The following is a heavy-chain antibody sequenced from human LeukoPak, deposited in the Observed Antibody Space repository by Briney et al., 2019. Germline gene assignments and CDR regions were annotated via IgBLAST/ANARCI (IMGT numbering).Heavy chain of an antibody. CDR3: AREDSSRLYYYGMDV. J-gene: IGHJ6*02. CDR1: GYTFTSYY. V-gene: IGHV1-46*01. D-gene: IGHD6-13*01. Sequence: ASAKVSCKASGYTFTSYYMHWVRQAPGQGLEWMGLINPSGGSTSYAQKFQGRVTMTRDTSTSTVYMELSSLRSEDTAVYYCAREDSSRLYYYGMDVWGQGTTVTVSS. CDR2: INPSGGST.